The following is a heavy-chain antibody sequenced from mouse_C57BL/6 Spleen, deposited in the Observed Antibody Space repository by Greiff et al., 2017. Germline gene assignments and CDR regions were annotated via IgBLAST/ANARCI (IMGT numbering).Heavy chain of an antibody. CDR3: ARNGNPGYFDY. CDR1: GYSFTGYY. Sequence: VQLKQSGPELVKPGASVKISCKASGYSFTGYYMNWVKQSPEKSLEWIGEINPSTGGTTYNQKFKAKATLTVDKSSSTAYMQLKSLTSEDSAVYYCARNGNPGYFDYWGQGTTLTVSS. D-gene: IGHD2-1*01. V-gene: IGHV1-42*01. CDR2: INPSTGGT. J-gene: IGHJ2*01.